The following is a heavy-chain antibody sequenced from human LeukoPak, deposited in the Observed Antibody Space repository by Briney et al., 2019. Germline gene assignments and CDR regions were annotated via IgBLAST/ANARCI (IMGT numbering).Heavy chain of an antibody. Sequence: GGSLRLSCAASGFTFNNYEMHWVRRAPGKGLEWVSYISSGGGTVYYADSVKGRFTVSRDNAKNSLYLQMSSLRAEDTAVYYCARGGSLVEYWGQGALLTVSS. CDR2: ISSGGGTV. D-gene: IGHD3-10*01. J-gene: IGHJ4*02. CDR1: GFTFNNYE. V-gene: IGHV3-48*03. CDR3: ARGGSLVEY.